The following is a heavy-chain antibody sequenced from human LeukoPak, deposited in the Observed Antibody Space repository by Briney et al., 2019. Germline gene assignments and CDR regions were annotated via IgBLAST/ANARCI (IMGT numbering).Heavy chain of an antibody. CDR1: GFTFSSYW. J-gene: IGHJ4*02. CDR3: ARDSGDYLDY. Sequence: GGSLRLSCAVSGFTFSSYWMSWVRQVPGKGLEWVANMKPDGSEKYYVDSVKGRFTISRDSSKNFLYLQMNSLRAEDTAVYYCARDSGDYLDYWGQGTLVTVSS. V-gene: IGHV3-7*01. CDR2: MKPDGSEK.